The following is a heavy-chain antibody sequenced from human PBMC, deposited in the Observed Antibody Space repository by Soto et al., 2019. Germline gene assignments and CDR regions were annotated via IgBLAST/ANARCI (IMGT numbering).Heavy chain of an antibody. CDR2: IYYSGST. CDR1: GVSISSGGYY. Sequence: TLSLTCPVSGVSISSGGYYWSWIRQHPGKGLEWIGYIYYSGSTYYNPSLKSRVTISVDTSKNQFSLKLSSVTAADTAVYYCARDTYYYDSSGYSYFDYWGQGTLVTVYS. CDR3: ARDTYYYDSSGYSYFDY. J-gene: IGHJ4*02. V-gene: IGHV4-31*03. D-gene: IGHD3-22*01.